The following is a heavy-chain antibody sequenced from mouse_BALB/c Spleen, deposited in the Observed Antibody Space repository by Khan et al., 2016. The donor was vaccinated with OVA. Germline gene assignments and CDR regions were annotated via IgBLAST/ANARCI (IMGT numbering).Heavy chain of an antibody. CDR1: GYTFTSYV. Sequence: EVQLVESGPELVKPGASVKMSCKASGYTFTSYVMHWVKQKPGQGLEWIGYISPNNDGSKYNEKFRSKATLTSDKSSSTAYMELSSLTSADSAVYYCLRSLYYYGSAYEGFAYWGQGTLVTVSA. D-gene: IGHD1-1*01. J-gene: IGHJ3*01. V-gene: IGHV1S136*01. CDR3: LRSLYYYGSAYEGFAY. CDR2: ISPNNDGS.